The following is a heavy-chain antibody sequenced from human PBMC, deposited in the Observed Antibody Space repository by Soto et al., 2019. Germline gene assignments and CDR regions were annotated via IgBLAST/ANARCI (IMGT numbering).Heavy chain of an antibody. V-gene: IGHV4-4*02. CDR1: GGSISSSNW. D-gene: IGHD3-22*01. CDR3: ARSTDSSGYYPRWYYYGMDV. J-gene: IGHJ6*02. CDR2: IYHSGST. Sequence: SESLSLTCAVSGGSISSSNWWSWVRQPPGKGLEWIGEIYHSGSTNYNPSLKSRVTISVDKSKNQFSLKLSSVTAADTAVYYCARSTDSSGYYPRWYYYGMDVWGQGTAVTASS.